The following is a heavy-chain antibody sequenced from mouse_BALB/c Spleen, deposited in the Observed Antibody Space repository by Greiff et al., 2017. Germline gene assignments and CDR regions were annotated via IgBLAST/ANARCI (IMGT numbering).Heavy chain of an antibody. CDR2: INPSTGYT. J-gene: IGHJ4*01. D-gene: IGHD2-1*01. V-gene: IGHV1-7*01. CDR1: GYTFTSYW. Sequence: VKLQQSGAELAKPGASVKMSCKASGYTFTSYWMHWVKQRPGQGLEWIGYINPSTGYTEYNQKFKDKATLTADKSSSTAYMQLSSLTSEDSAVYYCARSDGNYRGYAMDYWGQGTSVTVSS. CDR3: ARSDGNYRGYAMDY.